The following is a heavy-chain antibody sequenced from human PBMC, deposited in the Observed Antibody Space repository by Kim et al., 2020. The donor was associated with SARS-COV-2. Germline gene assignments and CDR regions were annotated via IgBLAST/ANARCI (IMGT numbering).Heavy chain of an antibody. CDR1: GYTFTGYY. CDR2: INPNSGGT. V-gene: IGHV1-2*02. J-gene: IGHJ5*02. CDR3: ARSPMVAGTVWFDP. Sequence: ASLKVSCKASGYTFTGYYMHWVRQAPGQGLEWMGWINPNSGGTNYAQKFQGRVTMTRDTSISTAYMELSRLRSDDTAVYYCARSPMVAGTVWFDPWGQGTLVTVSS. D-gene: IGHD6-19*01.